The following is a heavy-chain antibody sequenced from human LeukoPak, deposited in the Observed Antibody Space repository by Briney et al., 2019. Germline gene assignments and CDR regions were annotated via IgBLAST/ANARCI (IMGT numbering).Heavy chain of an antibody. V-gene: IGHV3-30*02. D-gene: IGHD5-18*01. J-gene: IGHJ4*02. CDR2: IRYDGSNK. CDR3: AKDLVDTAMAPYYFDY. Sequence: RPGGSLRLSCAASGFTFSSYGMHWVRQAPGKGLEWVAFIRYDGSNKYYADSVKGRFTISRDNSKNTLYLQMNSLRAEDTAVYYCAKDLVDTAMAPYYFDYWGQGTLVTVSS. CDR1: GFTFSSYG.